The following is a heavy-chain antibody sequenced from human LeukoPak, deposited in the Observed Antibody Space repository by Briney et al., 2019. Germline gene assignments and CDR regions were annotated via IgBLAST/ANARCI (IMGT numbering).Heavy chain of an antibody. J-gene: IGHJ4*02. V-gene: IGHV4-39*07. D-gene: IGHD5-12*01. Sequence: SETLSLTCTVSGGSISSSSYYWGWIRQPPGKGLEWIGSIYYSGSTYYNPSLKSRVTISVDTSKNQSSLKLSSVTAADTAVYYCAREGYSGYDFDYWGQGTLVTVSS. CDR3: AREGYSGYDFDY. CDR2: IYYSGST. CDR1: GGSISSSSYY.